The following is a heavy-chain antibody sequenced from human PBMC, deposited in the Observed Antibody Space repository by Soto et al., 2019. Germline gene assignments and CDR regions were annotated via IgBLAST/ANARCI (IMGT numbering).Heavy chain of an antibody. Sequence: QVQLQESGPGLVQPSQTLSLTCSVSGDPVSSGSYYWTWVRQHPVKGLEWIGYIYHTGSTYYNPSLQSRLIMSIDTSKNQFSLHLCSVTAADTAVYFWAAKLGTTHYFDFWGQGSLVAVSS. CDR1: GDPVSSGSYY. J-gene: IGHJ4*02. CDR2: IYHTGST. CDR3: AAKLGTTHYFDF. D-gene: IGHD7-27*01. V-gene: IGHV4-31*03.